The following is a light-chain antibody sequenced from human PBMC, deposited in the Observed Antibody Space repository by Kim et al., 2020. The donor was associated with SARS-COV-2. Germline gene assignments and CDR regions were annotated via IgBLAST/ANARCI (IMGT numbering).Light chain of an antibody. J-gene: IGKJ5*01. V-gene: IGKV3-11*01. CDR3: QQRSNWPPIT. CDR1: QSVSRF. Sequence: STGERATLSCRASQSVSRFLAWYQQKPGQAPRLLIYDASNRATGIPARFSGSGSGTDFTLTISSLEPEDFAVYYCQQRSNWPPITFGQGTRLEIK. CDR2: DAS.